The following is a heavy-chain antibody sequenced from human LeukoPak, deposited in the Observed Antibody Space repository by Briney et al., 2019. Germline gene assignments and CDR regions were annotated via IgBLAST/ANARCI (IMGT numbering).Heavy chain of an antibody. V-gene: IGHV3-21*01. J-gene: IGHJ4*02. CDR3: VRGSGGYDPLDFDS. CDR1: GFTFSSYS. D-gene: IGHD5-12*01. Sequence: GGSLRLSCAASGFTFSSYSMNWVRQAPGKGLEWVSSISSSSSYIYYADSVKGRFTISRDNAKNSLYLQMNTLRVEDTAVYYCVRGSGGYDPLDFDSWGQGTLVSVSS. CDR2: ISSSSSYI.